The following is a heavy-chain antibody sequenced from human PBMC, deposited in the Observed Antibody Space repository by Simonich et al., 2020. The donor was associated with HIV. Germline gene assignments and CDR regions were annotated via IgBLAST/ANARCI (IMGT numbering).Heavy chain of an antibody. D-gene: IGHD4-17*01. V-gene: IGHV4-59*01. CDR1: RGSLSRSY. Sequence: HVPLQESGPGLVKPSETLSLTCSVSRGSLSRSYWSWIRQPPGKGLEWIGYIFDNGNTNYTPTLKSRVTISVDPSKNQCSLKLKSVTSVDTAVYYCARAPDYGANVYFDYWGQGTLVTVSS. CDR2: IFDNGNT. J-gene: IGHJ4*02. CDR3: ARAPDYGANVYFDY.